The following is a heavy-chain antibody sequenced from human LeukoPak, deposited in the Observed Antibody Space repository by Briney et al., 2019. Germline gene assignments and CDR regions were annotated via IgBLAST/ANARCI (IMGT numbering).Heavy chain of an antibody. CDR1: GGSISSGGYS. V-gene: IGHV4-30-2*01. D-gene: IGHD6-13*01. CDR2: IYHSGST. J-gene: IGHJ2*01. CDR3: ARLIAAAGRYWHFDL. Sequence: SETLSLTCAVSGGSISSGGYSWSWIRQPPGKGLEWIGYIYHSGSTYYNPSLKSRVTISVDWSKNQFSLKLSSVTAADTAVYYCARLIAAAGRYWHFDLWGRGTLVTVSS.